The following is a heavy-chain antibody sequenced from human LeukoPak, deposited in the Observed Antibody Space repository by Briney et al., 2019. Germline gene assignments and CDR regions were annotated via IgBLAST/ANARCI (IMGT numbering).Heavy chain of an antibody. V-gene: IGHV3-23*01. CDR1: GFTFSSFA. J-gene: IGHJ4*02. CDR2: MSGDATSI. D-gene: IGHD6-13*01. CDR3: AKRTFGSSWYSSDY. Sequence: SGGSLRLSCAASGFTFSSFAMNWVRQAPGKGLEWVSTMSGDATSIYYADSVKGRFTISRDNSKNTLYLQMNSLRAEDTAVYYCAKRTFGSSWYSSDYWGQGTLVTVSS.